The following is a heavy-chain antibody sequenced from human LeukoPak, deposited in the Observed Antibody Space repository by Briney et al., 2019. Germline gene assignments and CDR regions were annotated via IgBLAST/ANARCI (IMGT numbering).Heavy chain of an antibody. J-gene: IGHJ6*03. V-gene: IGHV5-51*01. D-gene: IGHD4-11*01. CDR3: VTQYSNSGSYYMDV. Sequence: HGEPLEISFKGSGYSFTSYWIGWVRQMPGKGLEGRGIIYPGDSDTRLRPSFQGQVTISADKSSSTAYLQWTSLKDSATAMYYCVTQYSNSGSYYMDVWGKGTTVTVSS. CDR1: GYSFTSYW. CDR2: IYPGDSDT.